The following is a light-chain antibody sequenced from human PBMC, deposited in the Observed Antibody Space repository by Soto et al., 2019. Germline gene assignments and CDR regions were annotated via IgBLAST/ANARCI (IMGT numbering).Light chain of an antibody. V-gene: IGKV1-12*01. CDR1: HDIARW. J-gene: IGKJ1*01. Sequence: DIQMTQSPSYVSAFVGDRVSITCRASHDIARWLAWYQQQPGKAPRLLIYAASSLQSGVPTRFSGSGSGTDFTLNIRSLQTEDVATYYCQNYNSAPRTFVRWTKLDIK. CDR3: QNYNSAPRT. CDR2: AAS.